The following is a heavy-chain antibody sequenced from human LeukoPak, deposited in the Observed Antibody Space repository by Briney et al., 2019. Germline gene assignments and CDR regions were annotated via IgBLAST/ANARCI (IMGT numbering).Heavy chain of an antibody. CDR1: GYTLTELS. D-gene: IGHD3-10*02. CDR2: FDPEDGET. V-gene: IGHV1-24*01. CDR3: ATVPNYFRGNYGMDV. J-gene: IGHJ6*04. Sequence: ASVKVSCKVSGYTLTELSMHWVRQAPGKGHEWMGGFDPEDGETIYAQKFQGRVTMTEDTSTDTAYMELSSLRSEDTAVYYCATVPNYFRGNYGMDVWGKGTTVTVPS.